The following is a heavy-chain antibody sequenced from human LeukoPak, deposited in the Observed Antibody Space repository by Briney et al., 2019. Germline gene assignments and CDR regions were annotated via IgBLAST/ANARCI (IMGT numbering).Heavy chain of an antibody. Sequence: GGSLRLSCAASGFTFSGSAMHWVRQASGKGLEWVGRIRSKANSYATAYAASVKGRFTISRDDSKNTAYLQMNSLRAEDTAVYYCASDPMGAPAIWGQGTMVTVSS. CDR1: GFTFSGSA. CDR2: IRSKANSYAT. J-gene: IGHJ3*02. V-gene: IGHV3-73*01. D-gene: IGHD3-10*01. CDR3: ASDPMGAPAI.